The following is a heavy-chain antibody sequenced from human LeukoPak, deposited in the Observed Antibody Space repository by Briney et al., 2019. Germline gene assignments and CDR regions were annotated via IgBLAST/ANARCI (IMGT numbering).Heavy chain of an antibody. Sequence: GGSLRLSCAASGFTFRNYVMNWVRQAPGKGLEWVSGISGSGDSTYYADSVKGRFTISRDNSKNTLYLQMNSLRVEDTAAYYCAKVRAPSGWFNSDYWGQGTLITVSS. V-gene: IGHV3-23*01. CDR3: AKVRAPSGWFNSDY. D-gene: IGHD6-19*01. CDR2: ISGSGDST. CDR1: GFTFRNYV. J-gene: IGHJ4*02.